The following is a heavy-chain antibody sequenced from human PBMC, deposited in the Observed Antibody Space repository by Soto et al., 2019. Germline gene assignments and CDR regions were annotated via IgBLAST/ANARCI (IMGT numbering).Heavy chain of an antibody. D-gene: IGHD2-8*01. CDR2: INLNSGGT. CDR1: GYTFTGYY. CDR3: VKDSCANSRCHMGY. Sequence: SVKVSCKASGYTFTGYYIHWVRQAPGQGLEWMGWINLNSGGTNYAQKFKGRVTMTRDTSISTAYMELSRLRSDDTAVYYCVKDSCANSRCHMGYSGQGSLGTVSS. V-gene: IGHV1-2*02. J-gene: IGHJ4*02.